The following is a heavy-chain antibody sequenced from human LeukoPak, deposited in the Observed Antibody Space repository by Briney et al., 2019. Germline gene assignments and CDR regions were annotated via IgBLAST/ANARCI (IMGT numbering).Heavy chain of an antibody. D-gene: IGHD3-10*01. J-gene: IGHJ4*02. Sequence: GGSLRLSCAASGFTFSSYGMHWVRQAPGKGLEWVAVISYDGSNKYYADSVKGRFTISRDNAKDTLYLQMNSLRAEDTAVYYCARALDGSGSRSFEYWGQGTLVTVSS. CDR2: ISYDGSNK. V-gene: IGHV3-30*03. CDR3: ARALDGSGSRSFEY. CDR1: GFTFSSYG.